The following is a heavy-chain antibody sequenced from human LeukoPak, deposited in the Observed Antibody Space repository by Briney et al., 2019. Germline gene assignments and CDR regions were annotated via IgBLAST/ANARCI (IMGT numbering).Heavy chain of an antibody. J-gene: IGHJ4*02. CDR3: AKWDTYHDSSGYYFY. CDR1: GFTFSSYG. CDR2: ISGSGGST. D-gene: IGHD3-22*01. V-gene: IGHV3-23*01. Sequence: GGSLRLSCAASGFTFSSYGMSWVRQAPGKGLEWVSAISGSGGSTYYADSVKGRFTISRDNSKNTLYLQMNSLRAEDTAVYYCAKWDTYHDSSGYYFYWGQGTLVTVSS.